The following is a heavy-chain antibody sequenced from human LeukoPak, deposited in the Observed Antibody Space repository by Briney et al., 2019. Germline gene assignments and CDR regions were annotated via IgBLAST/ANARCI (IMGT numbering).Heavy chain of an antibody. Sequence: KPGGSLRLSCAASGFTFSSYGMHWVRQAPGKGLEWVAFIRYDGSNKYYADSVKGRFTISRDNSKNTLYLQMNSLRAEDTAVYYCAKVAYYYDSSGYCPTWGQGTLVTVSS. CDR2: IRYDGSNK. J-gene: IGHJ4*02. V-gene: IGHV3-30*02. D-gene: IGHD3-22*01. CDR3: AKVAYYYDSSGYCPT. CDR1: GFTFSSYG.